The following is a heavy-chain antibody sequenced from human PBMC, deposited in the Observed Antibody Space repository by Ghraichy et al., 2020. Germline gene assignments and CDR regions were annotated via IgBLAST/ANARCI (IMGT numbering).Heavy chain of an antibody. CDR1: GFTFSNYP. Sequence: LSLTCAASGFTFSNYPMHWVRQAPGKGLEWVTVISYDGSNKYYADSVKGRFTISRDNSKNTLYLQMNGLRVEDTAVYSCARFCSGGSCYLGAFDIWGQETMVTVSS. V-gene: IGHV3-30*04. J-gene: IGHJ3*02. CDR2: ISYDGSNK. D-gene: IGHD2-15*01. CDR3: ARFCSGGSCYLGAFDI.